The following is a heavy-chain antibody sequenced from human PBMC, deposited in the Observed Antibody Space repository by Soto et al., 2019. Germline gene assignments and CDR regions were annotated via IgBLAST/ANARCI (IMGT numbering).Heavy chain of an antibody. CDR2: IYSGGST. V-gene: IGHV3-66*01. D-gene: IGHD2-2*03. CDR1: GFTFSSKY. CDR3: ARERAWIDY. J-gene: IGHJ4*02. Sequence: EVQLVESGGGLVQPGGSLRLSCAASGFTFSSKYMSWVRQAPGKGLEWVSVIYSGGSTYYADSFKGRCTISRDNSKNTLYLQMNSLKAEEPAVYYCARERAWIDYWGQGTLVNVSS.